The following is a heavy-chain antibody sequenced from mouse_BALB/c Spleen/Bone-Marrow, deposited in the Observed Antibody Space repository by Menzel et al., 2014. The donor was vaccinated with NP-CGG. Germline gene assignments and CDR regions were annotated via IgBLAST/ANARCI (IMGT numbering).Heavy chain of an antibody. CDR2: IWAGGST. V-gene: IGHV2-9*02. Sequence: QVQLKESGPGLVAPSQSLSIPCTVSEFSLTSYGVHWVRQPPGKGLEWLGVIWAGGSTNYNSALMSRLSISKDNSKSXVFLKMNSLQTDDTAMYYCARGGSSRAWFAYWGQGTLVTVSA. CDR1: EFSLTSYG. D-gene: IGHD1-1*01. CDR3: ARGGSSRAWFAY. J-gene: IGHJ3*01.